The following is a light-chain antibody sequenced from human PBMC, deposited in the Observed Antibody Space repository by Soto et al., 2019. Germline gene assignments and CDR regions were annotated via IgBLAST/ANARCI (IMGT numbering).Light chain of an antibody. CDR2: AAS. CDR3: QMDSCVPV. CDR1: QGISNF. Sequence: DIPMTHSPPSLSASVGDRVTITCRASQGISNFLAWYQQKPGKAPKLLIYAASILLSGVPSRLSGIASGTVFTLSFNSLPPDDVATHSCQMDSCVPVFGPGTKVEIK. V-gene: IGKV1-27*01. J-gene: IGKJ3*01.